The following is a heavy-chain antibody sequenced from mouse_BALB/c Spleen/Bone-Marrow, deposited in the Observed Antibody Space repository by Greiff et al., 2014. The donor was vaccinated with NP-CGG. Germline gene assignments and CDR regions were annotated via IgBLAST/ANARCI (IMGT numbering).Heavy chain of an antibody. V-gene: IGHV1S81*02. D-gene: IGHD2-1*01. Sequence: QVHVKQSGAELVKPGASVKLSCKASGYTFTSHWVHWVKQRPGQGLEWIGEINPSNGRSNYNEKFKSKATLTVDKSSSTAYMQLSSLTSEDSAVYYCARRGNYGAMDYWGQGTSVTVSS. CDR1: GYTFTSHW. CDR3: ARRGNYGAMDY. CDR2: INPSNGRS. J-gene: IGHJ4*01.